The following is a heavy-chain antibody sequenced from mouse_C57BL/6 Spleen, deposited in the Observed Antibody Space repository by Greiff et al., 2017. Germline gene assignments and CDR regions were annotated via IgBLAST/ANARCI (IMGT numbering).Heavy chain of an antibody. D-gene: IGHD1-1*01. Sequence: EVQLQQSGPGLVKPSQSLSLTCSVTGYSITSGYYWNWIRQFPGNKLEWIGYISYDGSNNYNPSLKNRISITRDTSKNQFFLKLNSVTTEDTATYYCARGGTTVNFDYWGQGTTLTVSS. CDR3: ARGGTTVNFDY. V-gene: IGHV3-6*01. CDR1: GYSITSGYY. J-gene: IGHJ2*01. CDR2: ISYDGSN.